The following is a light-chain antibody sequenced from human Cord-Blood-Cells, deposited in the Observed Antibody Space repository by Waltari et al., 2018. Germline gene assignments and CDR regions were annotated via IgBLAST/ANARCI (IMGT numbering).Light chain of an antibody. V-gene: IGLV2-14*01. Sequence: QSALTQPASVSGSPGQSITISCTGTSRDVGGYTYSSWYQQHPGKAPKLMIYEVSNRPSGVSNRFSGSKSGNTASLTISGLQAEDEADYYCSSYTSSSTLKVFGGGTKLTVL. J-gene: IGLJ2*01. CDR2: EVS. CDR1: SRDVGGYTY. CDR3: SSYTSSSTLKV.